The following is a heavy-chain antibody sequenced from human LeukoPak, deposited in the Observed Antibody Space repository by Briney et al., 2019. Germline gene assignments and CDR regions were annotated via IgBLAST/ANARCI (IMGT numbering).Heavy chain of an antibody. D-gene: IGHD3-22*01. CDR3: ARGRITMKYYYYGMDV. Sequence: SETLSLTCAVYGGSFSGYYWSWIRQPPGKGLEWIGEINHSGSTNYNPSLKSRVTISVDTSKNQFSLKLSSVTAADTAVYYCARGRITMKYYYYGMDVWGQGTTVTVSS. J-gene: IGHJ6*02. CDR1: GGSFSGYY. CDR2: INHSGST. V-gene: IGHV4-34*01.